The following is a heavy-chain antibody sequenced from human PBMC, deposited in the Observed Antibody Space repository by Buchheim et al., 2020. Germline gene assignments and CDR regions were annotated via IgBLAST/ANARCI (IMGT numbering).Heavy chain of an antibody. CDR2: IYYSGST. Sequence: QVQLQESGPGLVKPSQTLSLTCTVSGGSISSGGYYWSWIRQHPGKGLEWIGYIYYSGSTYYNPSLQSRVTISVDTSKHQFSLKLSSVTAADTAVYYCANSIRRTRPYSSSWLTNDYWGQGTL. CDR3: ANSIRRTRPYSSSWLTNDY. D-gene: IGHD6-13*01. J-gene: IGHJ4*02. V-gene: IGHV4-31*03. CDR1: GGSISSGGYY.